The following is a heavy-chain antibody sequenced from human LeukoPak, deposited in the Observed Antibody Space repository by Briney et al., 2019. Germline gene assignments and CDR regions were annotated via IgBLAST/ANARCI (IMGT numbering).Heavy chain of an antibody. V-gene: IGHV5-51*01. J-gene: IGHJ5*02. CDR2: IYPGDSDT. D-gene: IGHD3-16*01. CDR3: ARQKGGGYDGRPFDP. Sequence: GESLKISCKGSGYDFAKYWIGWVRQMPGKGLEWMGIIYPGDSDTIYSPSFQGQVAISADKSISTTYLQWSSLKASDTAMYYCARQKGGGYDGRPFDPWGQGTLVTVSS. CDR1: GYDFAKYW.